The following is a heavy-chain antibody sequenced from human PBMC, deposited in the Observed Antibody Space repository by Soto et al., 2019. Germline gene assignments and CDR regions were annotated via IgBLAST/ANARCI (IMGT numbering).Heavy chain of an antibody. CDR2: IYYSGST. V-gene: IGHV4-39*01. D-gene: IGHD3-22*01. J-gene: IGHJ4*02. Sequence: PSETLSLTCTVSGGSISSSSYYWGWIRQPPGKGLEWIGSIYYSGSTYYNPSLKSRVTISVDTSKNQFSLKLSSVTAADTAVYYCARANRPTYDSSAYYSVPFQPPDYWGQGTLVTVLL. CDR1: GGSISSSSYY. CDR3: ARANRPTYDSSAYYSVPFQPPDY.